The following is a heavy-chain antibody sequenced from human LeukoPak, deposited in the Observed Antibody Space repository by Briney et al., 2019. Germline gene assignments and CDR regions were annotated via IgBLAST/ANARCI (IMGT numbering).Heavy chain of an antibody. CDR1: GFTFSSYA. Sequence: PGGSLRFFCAASGFTFSSYAMSWVRQAPGKGLEWFSAISGSGGSTYYADSVKGRFTISRDNSKNTLYLQMNSLRAEDTAVYYCAKTGSSRYGNYFDYWGQGTLVTVSS. V-gene: IGHV3-23*01. CDR3: AKTGSSRYGNYFDY. CDR2: ISGSGGST. J-gene: IGHJ4*02. D-gene: IGHD6-13*01.